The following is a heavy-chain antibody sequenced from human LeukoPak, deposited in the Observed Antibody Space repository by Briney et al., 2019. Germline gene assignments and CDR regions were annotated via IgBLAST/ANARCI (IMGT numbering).Heavy chain of an antibody. V-gene: IGHV4-39*01. CDR3: ARSDGYGLVGI. Sequence: PSETLSLTCTVSGGSISSSTYYWGWIRQPPGKGLEWIGSIYYSGSTYYKPSLKSRVTISVDTSKNQFSLKLSSVTAADTAVYYCARSDGYGLVGIWGQGTMVTVSS. J-gene: IGHJ3*02. CDR1: GGSISSSTYY. D-gene: IGHD3-10*01. CDR2: IYYSGST.